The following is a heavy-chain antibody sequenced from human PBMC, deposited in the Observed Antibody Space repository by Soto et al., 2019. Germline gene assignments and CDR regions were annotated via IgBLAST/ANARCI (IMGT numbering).Heavy chain of an antibody. CDR2: IIPIFGTA. J-gene: IGHJ5*02. D-gene: IGHD3-3*01. CDR1: GGTFSSYA. Sequence: WASVKVSCKASGGTFSSYAISWVRQAPGQGLEWMGGIIPIFGTANYAQKFQGRVTITADKSTSTAYMELSSLRSEDTAVYYCARDLPSITIFGVVTNNWFDPWGQGTLVTVSS. CDR3: ARDLPSITIFGVVTNNWFDP. V-gene: IGHV1-69*06.